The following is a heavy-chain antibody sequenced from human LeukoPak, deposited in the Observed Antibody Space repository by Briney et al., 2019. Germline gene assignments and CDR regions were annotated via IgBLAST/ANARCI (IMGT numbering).Heavy chain of an antibody. CDR3: AREQGMATIDY. CDR1: GFTLSSYE. V-gene: IGHV3-21*01. D-gene: IGHD5-24*01. J-gene: IGHJ4*02. CDR2: IGYGGSDT. Sequence: GGSLRLSCTVSGFTLSSYEMTWFRQAPGKGLEWVSSIGYGGSDTHYADSVKGRFTISRDNAKNSLYLQMNSLRAEDTAVYYCAREQGMATIDYWGQGTLVTVSS.